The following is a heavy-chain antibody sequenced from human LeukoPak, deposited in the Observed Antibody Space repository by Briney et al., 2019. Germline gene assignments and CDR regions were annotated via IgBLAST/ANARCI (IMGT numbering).Heavy chain of an antibody. Sequence: SETLSLTCAVYGGSFSGYYWSWIRQPPGKGLEWIGEINHSGGTNYNPSLKSRITISVDTSKNQFSLKLSSVTAADTAVYYCASGIAARSYYYYMDVWGKGTTVTVSS. J-gene: IGHJ6*03. D-gene: IGHD6-13*01. CDR1: GGSFSGYY. V-gene: IGHV4-34*01. CDR3: ASGIAARSYYYYMDV. CDR2: INHSGGT.